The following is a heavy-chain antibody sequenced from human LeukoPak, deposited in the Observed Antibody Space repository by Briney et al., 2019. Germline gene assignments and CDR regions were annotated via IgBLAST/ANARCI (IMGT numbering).Heavy chain of an antibody. CDR1: GGSISSYY. CDR3: ARDRRGYSDY. Sequence: PSETLSLTCTVSGGSISSYYWSRIRQPPGKGLEWIGYIYYSGSTNYNPSLKSRVTISVDTSKNQFSLKLSSVTAADTAVYYCARDRRGYSDYWGQGTLVTVSS. J-gene: IGHJ4*02. D-gene: IGHD5-12*01. V-gene: IGHV4-59*01. CDR2: IYYSGST.